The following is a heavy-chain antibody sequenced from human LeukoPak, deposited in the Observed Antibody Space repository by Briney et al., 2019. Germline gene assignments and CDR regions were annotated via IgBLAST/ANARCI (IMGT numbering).Heavy chain of an antibody. CDR3: ARVPYDSSGYPDY. D-gene: IGHD3-22*01. J-gene: IGHJ4*02. CDR1: GFTLSSYA. Sequence: GGSRRLSCAASGFTLSSYARNGVGQAQGKGLEGGAVISYDGSNKYYADSVKGRFTISRDNSKNTLYLQVNSLRAEDTAVYYCARVPYDSSGYPDYWGQGTLVTVSS. CDR2: ISYDGSNK. V-gene: IGHV3-30-3*01.